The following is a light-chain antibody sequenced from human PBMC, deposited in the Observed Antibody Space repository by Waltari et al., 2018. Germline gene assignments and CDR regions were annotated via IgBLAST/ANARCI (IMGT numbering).Light chain of an antibody. CDR1: QSINTY. Sequence: DIQMTQSPSSLSASVGDRVNITCLASQSINTYLNWYLQKPGKAPKILIFAASSLQSGVPSRFSGSGSGTEFTLTVTCLQPDDFATYYCQQSFTTPYTFGQGTKVGIK. CDR3: QQSFTTPYT. J-gene: IGKJ2*01. CDR2: AAS. V-gene: IGKV1-39*01.